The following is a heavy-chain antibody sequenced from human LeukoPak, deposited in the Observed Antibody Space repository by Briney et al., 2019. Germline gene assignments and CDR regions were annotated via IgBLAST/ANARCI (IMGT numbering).Heavy chain of an antibody. J-gene: IGHJ6*03. CDR1: GFTFSSNN. CDR2: ITSSSSYI. Sequence: GGSLRLSCAASGFTFSSNNMNWVRTAPGKGLEGGSSITSSSSYIYYADSVKGRFTISRDNAKNSLYLQMDSLRVEDTAEYYCARDPYSGNYGAYYYYYMDVWGKGTTVTVSS. CDR3: ARDPYSGNYGAYYYYYMDV. V-gene: IGHV3-21*06. D-gene: IGHD1-26*01.